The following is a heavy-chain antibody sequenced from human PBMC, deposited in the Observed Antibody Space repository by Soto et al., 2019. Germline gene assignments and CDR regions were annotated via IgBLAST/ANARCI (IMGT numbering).Heavy chain of an antibody. CDR3: AKDRGMHSPNWGYDY. V-gene: IGHV3-23*01. CDR2: ISASGAST. Sequence: EVQLLESGGALVQPGGSLRLSCAASGFTFSSYGMSWVRQAPGKGLEWVSAISASGASTYYADSVNGRFTISRDNSKNTLYLQMNSLRADDTAVYYCAKDRGMHSPNWGYDYWGQGTLVTVSS. J-gene: IGHJ4*02. D-gene: IGHD7-27*01. CDR1: GFTFSSYG.